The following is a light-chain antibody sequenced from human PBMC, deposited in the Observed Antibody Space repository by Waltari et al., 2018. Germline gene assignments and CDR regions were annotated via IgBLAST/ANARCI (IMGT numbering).Light chain of an antibody. CDR1: QSINGW. Sequence: DIEMTQSPSTLSAFVGDRVTITCRASQSINGWLAWYQQKPGKAPKLLIYATSSLESGVPSRFSGSASGTEFNLTISSLQPDDFATYYCHQYEADSPWTFGQGTRVEIK. CDR3: HQYEADSPWT. CDR2: ATS. V-gene: IGKV1-5*03. J-gene: IGKJ1*01.